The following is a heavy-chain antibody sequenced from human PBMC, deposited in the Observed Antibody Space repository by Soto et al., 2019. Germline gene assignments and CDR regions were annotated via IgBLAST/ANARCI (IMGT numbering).Heavy chain of an antibody. D-gene: IGHD5-12*01. CDR1: GGSISSSSYY. CDR2: IYYSGST. V-gene: IGHV4-39*01. Sequence: PSETLSLTCTVSGGSISSSSYYWGWIRQPPGKGLEWIGSIYYSGSTYYNPSLKSRVTISVDTSKNQFSLKLSSVTAADTAVYYCARRAVSGYDGPNFDYWGQGTLVTVSS. CDR3: ARRAVSGYDGPNFDY. J-gene: IGHJ4*02.